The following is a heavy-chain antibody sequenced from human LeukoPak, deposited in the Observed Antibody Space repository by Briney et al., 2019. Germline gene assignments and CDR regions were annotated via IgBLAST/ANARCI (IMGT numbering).Heavy chain of an antibody. J-gene: IGHJ4*02. V-gene: IGHV3-33*01. Sequence: VRXAPGKGXEWVAVAYTDGNTRYYADSVNGRFTVSKDISQNTLYLQMSSLRAEDTAVYYCATGGAFYYGHWGQGTLVTVSS. CDR3: ATGGAFYYGH. CDR2: AYTDGNTR. D-gene: IGHD3-22*01.